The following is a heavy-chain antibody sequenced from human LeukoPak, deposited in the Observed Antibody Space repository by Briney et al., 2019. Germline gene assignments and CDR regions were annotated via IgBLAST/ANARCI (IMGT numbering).Heavy chain of an antibody. CDR3: ARDRGYSSSWYGWFDP. J-gene: IGHJ5*02. CDR2: ISSSSSYI. CDR1: GFTFSSYS. D-gene: IGHD6-13*01. V-gene: IGHV3-21*01. Sequence: PGGSLRLSCAASGFTFSSYSMSWVRQAPGKGLEWVSSISSSSSYIYYADSVKGRFTISRDNSKNTLYLQMNSLRAEDTAVYYCARDRGYSSSWYGWFDPWGQGTLVTVSS.